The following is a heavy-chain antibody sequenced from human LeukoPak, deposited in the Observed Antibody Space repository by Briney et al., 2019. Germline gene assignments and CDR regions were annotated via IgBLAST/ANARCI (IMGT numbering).Heavy chain of an antibody. D-gene: IGHD3-10*01. CDR2: ISGSGGST. CDR3: AKRRSGSYSGMDV. CDR1: GFTFSSYA. Sequence: GGSLRLSCAASGFTFSSYAMSWVRQAPGKGLEWVSAISGSGGSTYYADSVKGRFTISRDNSKNTLYLQMNGLRAEDTAVYYCAKRRSGSYSGMDVWGQGTTVTVSS. J-gene: IGHJ6*02. V-gene: IGHV3-23*01.